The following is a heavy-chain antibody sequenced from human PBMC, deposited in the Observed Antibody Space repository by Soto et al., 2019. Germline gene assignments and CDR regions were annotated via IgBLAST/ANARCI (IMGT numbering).Heavy chain of an antibody. CDR3: AKTTNYYYSLDV. CDR1: GFSVSSDY. D-gene: IGHD2-8*01. Sequence: EVQLVESGGGLIQPGGSLRLSCAASGFSVSSDYMSWVRQAPGKGLEWVAVIYTIGSTYYAGSVKGRFTISRDTSRNTLYLQMSTLRAEDTAVYFCAKTTNYYYSLDVWGQGTTVFVSS. CDR2: IYTIGST. V-gene: IGHV3-53*01. J-gene: IGHJ6*02.